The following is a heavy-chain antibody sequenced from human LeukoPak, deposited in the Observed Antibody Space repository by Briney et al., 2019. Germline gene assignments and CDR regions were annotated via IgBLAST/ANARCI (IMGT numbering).Heavy chain of an antibody. J-gene: IGHJ4*02. D-gene: IGHD5-24*01. CDR3: ARVPKGTGDGYNPNAYYFDY. Sequence: ASVKVSCKASGYTFTGYYMHWVRQAPGQGLEWMGWINPNSGGTNYAQKFQGRVTMTRDTSISTAYMELSRLRSEDTAVYYCARVPKGTGDGYNPNAYYFDYWGQGTLVTVSS. CDR2: INPNSGGT. V-gene: IGHV1-2*02. CDR1: GYTFTGYY.